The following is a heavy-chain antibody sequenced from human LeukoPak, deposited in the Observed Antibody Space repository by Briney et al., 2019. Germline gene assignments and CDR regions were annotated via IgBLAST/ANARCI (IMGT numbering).Heavy chain of an antibody. Sequence: YPSETLSLTCTVSGGSISSYYWSWIRQPPGKGLEWIGYIYYSGSTNYNPSLKSRVTISVDTSKNQFSLKLSSVTAADTAVYYCASHYYDSSGYSNWGQGTLVTVSS. CDR1: GGSISSYY. CDR2: IYYSGST. V-gene: IGHV4-59*01. J-gene: IGHJ4*02. D-gene: IGHD3-22*01. CDR3: ASHYYDSSGYSN.